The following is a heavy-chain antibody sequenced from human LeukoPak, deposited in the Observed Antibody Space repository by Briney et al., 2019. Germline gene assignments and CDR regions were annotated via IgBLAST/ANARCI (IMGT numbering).Heavy chain of an antibody. V-gene: IGHV3-30*02. D-gene: IGHD3-10*01. Sequence: GGSLRLSCAASGFTFSSYGMHWVRQAPGKGLEWVAFIRYDGSNKYYADSVKGRFTISRDNSKNTLYLQMNSLRAEDTAVYYCAKDPTYGSGVLSWANPGYWGQGTLVTVSS. CDR2: IRYDGSNK. CDR1: GFTFSSYG. J-gene: IGHJ4*02. CDR3: AKDPTYGSGVLSWANPGY.